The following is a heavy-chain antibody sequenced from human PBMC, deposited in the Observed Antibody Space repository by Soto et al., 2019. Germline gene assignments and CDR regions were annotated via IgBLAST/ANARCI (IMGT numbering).Heavy chain of an antibody. V-gene: IGHV1-69*01. CDR1: GGTFSSYA. CDR3: ASFSRITGTTSYYYYGMDV. D-gene: IGHD1-20*01. Sequence: QVQLVQSGAEVKKPGSSVKVSCKASGGTFSSYAISRVRQAPGQGLEWMGGIIPIFGTANYAQKFQGRVTITADESTSTAYMELSSLRSEDTAVYYCASFSRITGTTSYYYYGMDVWGQGTTVTVSS. CDR2: IIPIFGTA. J-gene: IGHJ6*02.